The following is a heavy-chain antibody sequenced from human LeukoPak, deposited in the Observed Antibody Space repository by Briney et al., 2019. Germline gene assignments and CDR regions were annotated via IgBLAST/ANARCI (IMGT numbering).Heavy chain of an antibody. Sequence: SETLSLTCTVSGGSISSYYWSWIRQPPGKGLGWIGYIYYSGSTNYNPSLKSRVTILVDTSKNQFSLKLSSVTAADTAVYYCARRWGSHSSGWYWGWFDPWGQGTLVTVSS. J-gene: IGHJ5*02. CDR2: IYYSGST. CDR3: ARRWGSHSSGWYWGWFDP. CDR1: GGSISSYY. V-gene: IGHV4-59*08. D-gene: IGHD6-19*01.